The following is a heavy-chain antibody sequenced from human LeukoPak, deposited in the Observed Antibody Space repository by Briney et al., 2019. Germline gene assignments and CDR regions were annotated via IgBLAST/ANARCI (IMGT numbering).Heavy chain of an antibody. D-gene: IGHD6-13*01. V-gene: IGHV3-11*04. CDR2: ISSSGSTI. Sequence: GGSLRLSCAASGFTFSDYYMSWIRQAPGKGLEWVSYISSSGSTIYYADSVKGRFTISRDNAKNSLYLQMNSLRAEDTAVYYCAKAKSIAAGVAWFDPWGQGTLVTVSS. CDR3: AKAKSIAAGVAWFDP. CDR1: GFTFSDYY. J-gene: IGHJ5*02.